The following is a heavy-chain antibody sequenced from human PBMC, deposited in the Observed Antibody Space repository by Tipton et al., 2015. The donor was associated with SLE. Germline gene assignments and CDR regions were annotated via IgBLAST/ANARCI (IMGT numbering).Heavy chain of an antibody. CDR2: IYSTGST. D-gene: IGHD4-17*01. J-gene: IGHJ5*02. CDR1: GGSISSYY. V-gene: IGHV4-4*08. Sequence: TLSLTCTVSGGSISSYYWSWIRQPPGKGLEWIGYIYSTGSTNYNPSLKSRVTISVDTSKNQFSLKLSSVTAADTAVYYCARDVGSNYGYWFDPWGQGTLVTVSS. CDR3: ARDVGSNYGYWFDP.